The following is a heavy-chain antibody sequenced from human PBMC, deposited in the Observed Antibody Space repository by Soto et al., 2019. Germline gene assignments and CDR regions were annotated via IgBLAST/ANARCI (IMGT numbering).Heavy chain of an antibody. Sequence: QVQLVQSGAEVKKPGSSVKVSCKASGGTFSSYAISWVRQAPGQGLEWMGGIIPIFGTANYAQKFQGRVTITADKSTSTAYRELISLRSEDTAVYYCAKEWGDGYNYLADYLGQGTLLTVSS. D-gene: IGHD5-18*01. CDR1: GGTFSSYA. V-gene: IGHV1-69*06. J-gene: IGHJ4*02. CDR3: AKEWGDGYNYLADY. CDR2: IIPIFGTA.